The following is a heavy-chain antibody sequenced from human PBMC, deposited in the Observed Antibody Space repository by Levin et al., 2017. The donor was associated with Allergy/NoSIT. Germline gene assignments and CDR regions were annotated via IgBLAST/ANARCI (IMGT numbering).Heavy chain of an antibody. Sequence: SETLSLTCAVSGASIIGSNWWSWVRQTPGKGLEWIGEISHSGNTNYNPSLKSRVTISVDKSKNQFSLNLTSVTVADTAVYYCARGPVIYYGSGSTFYFEFWGQGTLVTVSS. J-gene: IGHJ4*02. CDR2: ISHSGNT. CDR1: GASIIGSNW. D-gene: IGHD3-10*01. CDR3: ARGPVIYYGSGSTFYFEF. V-gene: IGHV4-4*02.